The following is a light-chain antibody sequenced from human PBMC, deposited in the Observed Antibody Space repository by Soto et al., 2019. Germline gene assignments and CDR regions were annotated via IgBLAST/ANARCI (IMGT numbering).Light chain of an antibody. J-gene: IGKJ3*01. V-gene: IGKV3-20*01. CDR2: GAS. CDR3: QQYGSSLFT. Sequence: DIVLTQSPGTLSLSPEERATLSCRASQSVSSKYLAWYQQKHGQAPRVLIYGASIRATGIPEMFSGGGSGTDFTLTITRLEPEDFAVYYCQQYGSSLFTFGPGTKVDIK. CDR1: QSVSSKY.